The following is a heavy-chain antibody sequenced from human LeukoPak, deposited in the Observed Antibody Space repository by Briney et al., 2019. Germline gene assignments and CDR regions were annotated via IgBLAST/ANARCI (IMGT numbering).Heavy chain of an antibody. CDR2: IKQDGSEK. V-gene: IGHV3-7*01. J-gene: IGHJ4*02. D-gene: IGHD2-8*02. Sequence: GGSLRLSCAASGFTFSNYWMGWVRQAAGKGLEWVANIKQDGSEKRYVDPVKGRFTISRDNAKNSLYLQMNSLRAEDTAVYYCARAPATNEWRCMDYWGQGTLVTVSS. CDR1: GFTFSNYW. CDR3: ARAPATNEWRCMDY.